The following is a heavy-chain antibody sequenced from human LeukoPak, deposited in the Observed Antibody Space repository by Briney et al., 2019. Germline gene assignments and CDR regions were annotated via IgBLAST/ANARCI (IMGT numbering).Heavy chain of an antibody. J-gene: IGHJ3*02. CDR2: INSEVSIT. CDR1: AFTVSNDW. CDR3: TRRSDVQVFDI. Sequence: GRSLRLACAAAAFTVSNDWICCVRQPPGNGLVWVSRINSEVSITNYADFVKGRFTISRDNAKNKLYLKVNSLRAEDTAVYYCTRRSDVQVFDIWGQGTMVTVSS. V-gene: IGHV3-74*01. D-gene: IGHD1-1*01.